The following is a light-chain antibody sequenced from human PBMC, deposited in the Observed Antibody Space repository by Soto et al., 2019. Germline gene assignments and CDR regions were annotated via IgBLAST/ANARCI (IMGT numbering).Light chain of an antibody. CDR3: QSYDSSLSGSV. CDR1: SSNIGASYA. V-gene: IGLV1-40*01. Sequence: QLVLTQPPSVSGAPGQRVTISCTGSSSNIGASYAVHWYQQLPGTAPKLLIYGNSNRPSGVPDRFSGSKSGTSASLAITGLQAEDEADYYCQSYDSSLSGSVFGGGTKVTVL. J-gene: IGLJ3*02. CDR2: GNS.